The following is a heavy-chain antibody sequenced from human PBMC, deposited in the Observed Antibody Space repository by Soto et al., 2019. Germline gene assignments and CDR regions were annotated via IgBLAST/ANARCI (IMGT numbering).Heavy chain of an antibody. CDR1: GYTFTSYG. CDR3: ARVNEGILARAFDI. CDR2: ISAYNGNT. D-gene: IGHD5-18*01. Sequence: ASVKVSCKASGYTFTSYGISWVRQAPGQGLEWMGWISAYNGNTNYAQKLQGRVTMTTGTSTSTAYMELRSLRSDDTAVYYCARVNEGILARAFDIWGQGTMVTVSS. J-gene: IGHJ3*02. V-gene: IGHV1-18*04.